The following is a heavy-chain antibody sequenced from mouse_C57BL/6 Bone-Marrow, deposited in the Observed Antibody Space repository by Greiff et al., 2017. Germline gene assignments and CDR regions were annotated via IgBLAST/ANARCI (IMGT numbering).Heavy chain of an antibody. CDR1: GYTFTDYN. D-gene: IGHD1-1*01. Sequence: EVQRVESGPELVKPGASVKMSCKASGYTFTDYNMHWVKQSHGKSLEWIGYINPNNGGTSYNQKFKGKATLTVNKSSSTAYMELRSLTSEDSAVYYCARDPYYYGSSYYYWGQGTTLTVSS. J-gene: IGHJ2*01. CDR3: ARDPYYYGSSYYY. V-gene: IGHV1-22*01. CDR2: INPNNGGT.